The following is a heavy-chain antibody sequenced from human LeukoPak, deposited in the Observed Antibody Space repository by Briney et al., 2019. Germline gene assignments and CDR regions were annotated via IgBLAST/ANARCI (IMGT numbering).Heavy chain of an antibody. CDR3: ARDLAFGYSGYFDL. CDR2: IYYSGST. V-gene: IGHV4-30-4*01. D-gene: IGHD2-21*01. Sequence: SETLSLTCTVSGGSISSGDYYWSWLRQPPGMGLEWIGYIYYSGSTYYNPSLKSRVTISVDTSKNQFSLKLSSVTAADTAVYYCARDLAFGYSGYFDLWGRGTLVTVSS. J-gene: IGHJ2*01. CDR1: GGSISSGDYY.